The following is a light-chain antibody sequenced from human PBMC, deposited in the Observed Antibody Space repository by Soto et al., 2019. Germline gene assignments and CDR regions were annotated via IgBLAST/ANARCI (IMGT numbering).Light chain of an antibody. Sequence: DIQMTQSASSLSASVGDRVTITCQASQDISNYLNWYQQKPGKAPKLLIYDASSLESGVPSRFNGSGSGTEFTLTISSLQPDEFATYYCQQYNSYWTVGQGTKVEIK. CDR1: QDISNY. CDR2: DAS. CDR3: QQYNSYWT. J-gene: IGKJ1*01. V-gene: IGKV1-5*01.